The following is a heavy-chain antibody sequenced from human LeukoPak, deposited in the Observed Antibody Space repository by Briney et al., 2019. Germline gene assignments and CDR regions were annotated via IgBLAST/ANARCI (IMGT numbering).Heavy chain of an antibody. J-gene: IGHJ5*02. D-gene: IGHD3-10*01. Sequence: PSETLSLTCTVSGASISSYNWSWIRQPAGKGLEWIGRIYTTGSTDYNPSLKSRVTMSVDTSKNQFSLKVRSVTAADTAIYYCARDFYYGPGSQPFDPWGQGTLVTVSS. CDR2: IYTTGST. V-gene: IGHV4-4*07. CDR3: ARDFYYGPGSQPFDP. CDR1: GASISSYN.